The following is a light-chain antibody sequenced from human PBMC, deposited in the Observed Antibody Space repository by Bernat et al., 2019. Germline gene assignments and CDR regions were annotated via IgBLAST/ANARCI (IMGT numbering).Light chain of an antibody. V-gene: IGKV3-11*01. Sequence: KTTLSCRASRSCSTYLACYQQNPGQAPRLLIYATSSRAPDIPDRFSGSGSGTDFTLTITSMEPEDVGIYDCKQYKYGLSFGGVTKVEI. J-gene: IGKJ4*01. CDR3: KQYKYGLS. CDR2: ATS. CDR1: RSCSTY.